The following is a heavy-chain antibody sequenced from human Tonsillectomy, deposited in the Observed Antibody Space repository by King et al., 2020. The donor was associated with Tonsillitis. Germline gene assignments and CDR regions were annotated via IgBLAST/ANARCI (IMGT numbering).Heavy chain of an antibody. D-gene: IGHD6-13*01. J-gene: IGHJ4*02. Sequence: VQLVESGGXVVXPXRSXXXXCXASGFTFXSYAMHWXRQAPGKGLEWVAFISYDASNKYYADSVKGRFTISRDNSKNTLYLQMNSLRAEDTAVYYCARVQGYTSSWYDYWGQGTLVTVSS. CDR3: ARVQGYTSSWYDY. V-gene: IGHV3-30*04. CDR2: ISYDASNK. CDR1: GFTFXSYA.